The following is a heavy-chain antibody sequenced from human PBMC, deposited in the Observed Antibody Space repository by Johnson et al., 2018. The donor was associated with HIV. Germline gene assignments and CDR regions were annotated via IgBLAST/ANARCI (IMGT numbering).Heavy chain of an antibody. V-gene: IGHV3-30*03. CDR1: GFTFSSYG. Sequence: QVQLVESGGGLVQPGGSLRLSCAASGFTFSSYGIHWVRQVPGKGLEWVAVISYDGSNRYYTESVKGRFTISRDNSKNTLYLQMNSLRAEDTAVYYCARWGRGGLGDAFYIWGQGTMVTVSS. J-gene: IGHJ3*02. CDR2: ISYDGSNR. CDR3: ARWGRGGLGDAFYI. D-gene: IGHD3-16*01.